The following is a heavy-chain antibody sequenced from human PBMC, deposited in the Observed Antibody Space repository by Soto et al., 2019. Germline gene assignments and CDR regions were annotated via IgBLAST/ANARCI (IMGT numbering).Heavy chain of an antibody. CDR2: LNPNSGAT. CDR1: GYTFTGYF. V-gene: IGHV1-2*02. Sequence: QVQLVQSGAEVKKPGASVKVSCKASGYTFTGYFMHWVRQAPGQGLEWMGWLNPNSGATNYAQKFQGRVTITADESTSTAYMELSSLRSEDTAVYYCARVNTMVRGVITAIYGMDVWGQGTTVTVSS. J-gene: IGHJ6*02. D-gene: IGHD3-10*01. CDR3: ARVNTMVRGVITAIYGMDV.